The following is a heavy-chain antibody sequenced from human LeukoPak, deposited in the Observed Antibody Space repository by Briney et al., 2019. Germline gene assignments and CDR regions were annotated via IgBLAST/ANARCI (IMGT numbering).Heavy chain of an antibody. CDR1: GFTFSTYA. D-gene: IGHD6-19*01. CDR2: ISSSGGST. V-gene: IGHV3-23*01. J-gene: IGHJ4*02. CDR3: ARASGIYGSGWYFDY. Sequence: GGSLRLSCEASGFTFSTYAMSWVRQAPGKGLEWVSSISSSGGSTYYADSVKGRFTISRDNSKNTLSLQVNTLRAEDTAVYYCARASGIYGSGWYFDYWGQGTLVTVSS.